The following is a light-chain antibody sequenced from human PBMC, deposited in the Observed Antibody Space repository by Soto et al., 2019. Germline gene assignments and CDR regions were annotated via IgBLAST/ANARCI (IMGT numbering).Light chain of an antibody. CDR3: QQYRGSPYT. Sequence: EIVLTQSPGTLSLSPGERATLSCRASQSVRSNYLAWYQQKPGQAPRLLIYGASSRATGIPDRFSGTGSGKDFTLTISRLEPEDFAVYYCQQYRGSPYTFGKGTKLEIK. V-gene: IGKV3-20*01. CDR1: QSVRSNY. J-gene: IGKJ2*01. CDR2: GAS.